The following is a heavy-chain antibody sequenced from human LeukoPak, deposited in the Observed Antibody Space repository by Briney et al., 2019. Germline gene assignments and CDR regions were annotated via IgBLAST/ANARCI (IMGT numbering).Heavy chain of an antibody. J-gene: IGHJ6*04. CDR1: GYTFTSYG. D-gene: IGHD2-21*02. V-gene: IGHV1-18*01. CDR3: ARDDEYCGGDCYYY. Sequence: VASVKVSCKASGYTFTSYGISWVRQAPGQGLEWMGWISAYNGNTNYAQKLQGRVTMTTDTSTSTAYMELRSLRSDDTAVYYCARDDEYCGGDCYYYWGKGTTVTVSS. CDR2: ISAYNGNT.